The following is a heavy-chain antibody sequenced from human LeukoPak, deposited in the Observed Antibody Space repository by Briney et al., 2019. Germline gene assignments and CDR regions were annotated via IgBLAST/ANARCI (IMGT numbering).Heavy chain of an antibody. CDR2: IYTTGIS. CDR1: GASLSSGAYY. J-gene: IGHJ3*02. Sequence: TSQTLSLTCTVSGASLSSGAYYWSWIRQPAGKGPELIGRIYTTGISNYNPSLKSRASISVDTSKNRFSLKLSSVTAADTAVYFCAGYSSLFLAFDIWGQGTMVTVSS. CDR3: AGYSSLFLAFDI. V-gene: IGHV4-61*02. D-gene: IGHD6-19*01.